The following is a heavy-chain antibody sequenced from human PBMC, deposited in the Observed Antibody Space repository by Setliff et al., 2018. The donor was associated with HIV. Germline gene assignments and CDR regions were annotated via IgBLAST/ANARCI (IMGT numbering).Heavy chain of an antibody. V-gene: IGHV3-30*02. CDR2: IRYDGSNK. CDR1: GFAFSNYG. Sequence: GGSLRLSCEASGFAFSNYGMHWVRQAPGKGLEWVAFIRYDGSNKYYADSVKGRFTISRDDSKNTLFLQLNSLRPEDTAVYYCAKDFLELSRVNFWGLDALDIWGQGTMVTVSS. CDR3: AKDFLELSRVNFWGLDALDI. D-gene: IGHD3-3*01. J-gene: IGHJ3*02.